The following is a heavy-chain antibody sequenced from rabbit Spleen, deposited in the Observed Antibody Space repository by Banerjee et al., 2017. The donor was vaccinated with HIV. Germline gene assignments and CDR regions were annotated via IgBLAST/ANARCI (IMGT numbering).Heavy chain of an antibody. D-gene: IGHD1-1*01. V-gene: IGHV1S45*01. CDR3: ARDSSSSFSSYGMDL. CDR2: IDAGSSDFT. J-gene: IGHJ6*01. Sequence: QEQLEESGGDLVKPEGSLTLTCTASGFSFSSSYYMYWVRQAPGKGLEWIACIDAGSSDFTYFASWAKGRFTISKTSSTTVTLQMTSLTAADTATYFCARDSSSSFSSYGMDLWGQGTLVTVS. CDR1: GFSFSSSYY.